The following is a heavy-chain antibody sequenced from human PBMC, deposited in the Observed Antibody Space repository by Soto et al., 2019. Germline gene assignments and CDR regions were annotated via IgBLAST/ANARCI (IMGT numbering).Heavy chain of an antibody. CDR3: ARVLGVGRDWFDP. J-gene: IGHJ5*02. CDR2: IYYSGST. D-gene: IGHD3-16*01. CDR1: GGSIGSYY. Sequence: PSETLSLTCTVSGGSIGSYYWGWIRQPPGKGLEWIGYIYYSGSTNYNPSLKSRVTISVDTSKNQFSLKLSSVTAADTAVYYCARVLGVGRDWFDPWGQGTLVT. V-gene: IGHV4-59*01.